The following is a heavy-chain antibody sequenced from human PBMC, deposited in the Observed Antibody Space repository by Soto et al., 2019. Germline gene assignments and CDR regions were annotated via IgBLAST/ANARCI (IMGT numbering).Heavy chain of an antibody. J-gene: IGHJ3*02. V-gene: IGHV3-21*01. CDR3: ARVAAAGTVEDAFDS. Sequence: GGSLRLSCAASGFTFSSYSMNWVRQAPGKGLEWVSSISSSSSYIYYADSVKGRFTISRDNAKNSLYLHMNSLRAEDTAVYYCARVAAAGTVEDAFDSWGQGTMGTVSS. CDR1: GFTFSSYS. CDR2: ISSSSSYI. D-gene: IGHD6-13*01.